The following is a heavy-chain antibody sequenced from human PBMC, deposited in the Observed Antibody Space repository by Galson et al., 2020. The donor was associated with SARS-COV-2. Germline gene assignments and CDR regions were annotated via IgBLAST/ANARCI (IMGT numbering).Heavy chain of an antibody. J-gene: IGHJ3*02. CDR3: ARARVITIFGVIITRDAFDI. CDR1: GGSFSGFY. D-gene: IGHD3-3*01. Sequence: SQTLSLTCAVYGGSFSGFYWSWIRQPPGKGQEWIGEINHSGSTNYNPSLKSRVTIPVDTSKKQFSLKLSSVTAADTAVYYCARARVITIFGVIITRDAFDIWGQGAMVTVSS. CDR2: INHSGST. V-gene: IGHV4-34*01.